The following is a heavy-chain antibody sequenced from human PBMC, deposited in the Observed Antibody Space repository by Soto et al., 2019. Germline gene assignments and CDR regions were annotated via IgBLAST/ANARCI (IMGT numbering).Heavy chain of an antibody. CDR3: GRLGGSYARVDY. D-gene: IGHD1-26*01. Sequence: EVQLLESGGGLVQPGGSLRLSCAASGFTFSSYAMSWVRQAPGKGLEWVSAISGSGGSTYNADSVKGRFTISRDNSKNTLYLQMNSLRAEDTAVYCCGRLGGSYARVDYWGQGTLVTVSS. V-gene: IGHV3-23*01. CDR2: ISGSGGST. CDR1: GFTFSSYA. J-gene: IGHJ4*02.